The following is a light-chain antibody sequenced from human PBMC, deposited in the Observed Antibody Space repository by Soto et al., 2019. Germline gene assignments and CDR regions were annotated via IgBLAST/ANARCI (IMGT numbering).Light chain of an antibody. J-gene: IGLJ1*01. CDR2: EGT. Sequence: LTQPASVSGSPGQSITISCTGTSSDVGTYNLVSWYQQHPGKAPKLMVYEGTKRPSGVSNRFSGSKSGNTASLTISGLQAEDEADYYCCLYVGSSTYVFGTGTKVTVL. V-gene: IGLV2-23*01. CDR1: SSDVGTYNL. CDR3: CLYVGSSTYV.